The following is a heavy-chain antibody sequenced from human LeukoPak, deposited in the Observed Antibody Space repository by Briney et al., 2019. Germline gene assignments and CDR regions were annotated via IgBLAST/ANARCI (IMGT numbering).Heavy chain of an antibody. CDR2: IYSGGST. CDR3: ARGPTRANSTDY. Sequence: GGSLRLSCAASGFTFSSNYMSWVRQAPGKGLEWVSVIYSGGSTYYADSVKGRFTISRDNSKNTLYLQMNSLRAEDTAVYYCARGPTRANSTDYWGQGALVTVSS. V-gene: IGHV3-53*01. CDR1: GFTFSSNY. D-gene: IGHD2/OR15-2a*01. J-gene: IGHJ4*02.